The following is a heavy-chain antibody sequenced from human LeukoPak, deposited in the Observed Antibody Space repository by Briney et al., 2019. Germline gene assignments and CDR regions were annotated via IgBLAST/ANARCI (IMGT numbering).Heavy chain of an antibody. D-gene: IGHD3-16*01. CDR1: GNSISNYA. V-gene: IGHV1-69*13. J-gene: IGHJ6*02. CDR2: IIPIFGTA. Sequence: GASVKVSCKASGNSISNYAVSWVRQAPGQGFEWMGGIIPIFGTADYAQKFQGRVTITADQSTSTTYMALSSLKSEDTATYYCTTRACHAGGCSSSFYYYYGLHFWGQGITVSVSS. CDR3: TTRACHAGGCSSSFYYYYGLHF.